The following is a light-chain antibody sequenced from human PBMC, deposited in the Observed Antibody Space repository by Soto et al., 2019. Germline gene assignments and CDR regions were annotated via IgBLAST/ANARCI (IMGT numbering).Light chain of an antibody. CDR3: CSNAAGSTYV. V-gene: IGLV2-23*01. CDR2: EAS. Sequence: QSALARPASVSGSPGQSIAISCTGTSSDVGSHNLVSWYQHYPGKAPKLIIFEASKRPSGVSNRFSGSKSGSTASLTISGLQAEDEADYYCCSNAAGSTYVFGTGTKVTVL. J-gene: IGLJ1*01. CDR1: SSDVGSHNL.